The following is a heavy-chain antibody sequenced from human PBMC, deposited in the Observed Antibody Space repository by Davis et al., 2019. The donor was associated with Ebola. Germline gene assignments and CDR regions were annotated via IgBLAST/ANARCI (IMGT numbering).Heavy chain of an antibody. Sequence: GGSLRLSCRVPGFTLGDYAINWVSQAPGKGLEWVGFIRRKAYGGKPAYAASVKGRFTISRDDSKSIAYLQMDSLKIEDTAVYYCSRDLKQRPPSYDDGMGVWGQGTTVTVSS. D-gene: IGHD6-6*01. CDR1: GFTLGDYA. V-gene: IGHV3-49*04. J-gene: IGHJ6*02. CDR3: SRDLKQRPPSYDDGMGV. CDR2: IRRKAYGGKP.